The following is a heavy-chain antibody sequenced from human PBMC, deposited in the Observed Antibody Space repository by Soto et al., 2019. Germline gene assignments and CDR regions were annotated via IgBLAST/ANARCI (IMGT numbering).Heavy chain of an antibody. J-gene: IGHJ4*02. CDR2: IYHSGST. CDR1: GGSVRCGSYY. D-gene: IGHD1-1*01. V-gene: IGHV4-61*01. CDR3: ARERTGDPTFFDY. Sequence: PSETLSLTCAVSGGSVRCGSYYWSWIRQPPGKGLEWIGFIYHSGSTNYNPSLKSRVTISVDTSKNQFSLNLLSLTAADTAVYYCARERTGDPTFFDYWGQGALVTVSS.